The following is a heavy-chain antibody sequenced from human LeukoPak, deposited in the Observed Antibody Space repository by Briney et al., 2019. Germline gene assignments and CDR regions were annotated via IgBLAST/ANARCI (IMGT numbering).Heavy chain of an antibody. CDR1: GGSFSGYY. CDR2: INHSGST. CDR3: ARVPPPYYYYGMDV. Sequence: SETLSLTCAVYGGSFSGYYWSWIRQPPGKGLEWIGEINHSGSTNYNPSLKSRVTISVDTSKSQFSLKLSSVTAADTAVYYCARVPPPYYYYGMDVWGQGTTVTVSS. V-gene: IGHV4-34*01. J-gene: IGHJ6*02.